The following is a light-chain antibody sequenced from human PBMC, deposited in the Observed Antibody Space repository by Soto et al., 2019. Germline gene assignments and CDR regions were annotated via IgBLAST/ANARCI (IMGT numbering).Light chain of an antibody. CDR3: QQYGNSPLT. V-gene: IGKV3D-15*02. CDR1: QSVSTN. CDR2: HAS. J-gene: IGKJ4*01. Sequence: EIVMTQSPATLSVSPGERATLSCRASQSVSTNLAWYQQKPGQAPRLLIYHASTRAAGIPARFSGSGSGTDFTLTISRLEPEDFAVYFCQQYGNSPLTFGGGTKVDIK.